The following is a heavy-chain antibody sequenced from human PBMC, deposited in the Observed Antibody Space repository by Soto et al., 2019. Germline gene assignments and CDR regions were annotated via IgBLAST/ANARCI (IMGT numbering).Heavy chain of an antibody. CDR2: INPNSGGT. D-gene: IGHD3-22*01. V-gene: IGHV1-2*04. Sequence: ASVKVSCKASGYTFTGYYMHWVRQAPGQGLEWMGWINPNSGGTNYAQKFQGWVTMTRDTSISTAYMELSRLRSDDTAVYYCARKVERDYYDSSGYYYGAFDIWGQGTMVTVSS. CDR1: GYTFTGYY. J-gene: IGHJ3*02. CDR3: ARKVERDYYDSSGYYYGAFDI.